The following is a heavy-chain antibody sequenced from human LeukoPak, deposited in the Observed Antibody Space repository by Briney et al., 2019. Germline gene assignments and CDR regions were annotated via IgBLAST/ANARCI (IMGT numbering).Heavy chain of an antibody. D-gene: IGHD2-2*01. V-gene: IGHV3-20*01. J-gene: IGHJ4*02. CDR1: GFTFDDYG. CDR2: INWNGGST. Sequence: PGGSLRLSCAASGFTFDDYGMSWVRQAPGKGLEWVSGINWNGGSTGYADSVKGRFTISRDNAKNPLYLQMNSLRAEDTALYHCARGRCSSTSCVLDYWGQGTLVTVSS. CDR3: ARGRCSSTSCVLDY.